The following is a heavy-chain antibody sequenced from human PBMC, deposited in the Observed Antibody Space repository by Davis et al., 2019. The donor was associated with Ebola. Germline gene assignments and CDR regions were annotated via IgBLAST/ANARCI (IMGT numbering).Heavy chain of an antibody. V-gene: IGHV4-39*01. CDR3: ARQSSSSWGDY. CDR2: IFRTGAT. D-gene: IGHD6-6*01. Sequence: SETLSLTCTVSGGSIRSSSHYWGWIRQPPGKGLEWMGSIFRTGATSYNPSLKSRVTISLDTSKNHFSLKLSSVTAADTAVYYCARQSSSSWGDYWGQGTQVTVSS. CDR1: GGSIRSSSHY. J-gene: IGHJ4*02.